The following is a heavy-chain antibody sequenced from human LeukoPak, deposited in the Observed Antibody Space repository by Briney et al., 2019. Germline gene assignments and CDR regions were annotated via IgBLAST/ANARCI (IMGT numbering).Heavy chain of an antibody. CDR3: ARRIAGRLVNDAFDI. V-gene: IGHV1-2*02. D-gene: IGHD6-6*01. CDR2: INPNSGGT. CDR1: GYTFTGYY. Sequence: ASVKVSCKASGYTFTGYYMHWVRQAPAQGLEWMGLINPNSGGTNYAQKFQGRVTMTRDTSISTAYMELSRLRSDDTAVYYCARRIAGRLVNDAFDIWGQGTMVTVSS. J-gene: IGHJ3*02.